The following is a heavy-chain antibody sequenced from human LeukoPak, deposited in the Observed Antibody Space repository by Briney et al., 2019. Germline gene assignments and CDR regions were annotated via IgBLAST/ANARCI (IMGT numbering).Heavy chain of an antibody. D-gene: IGHD1-14*01. V-gene: IGHV1-2*02. J-gene: IGHJ5*02. CDR1: GYTFTGYY. CDR3: VRGTVDP. CDR2: INPNSGGT. Sequence: ASVKVSCKASGYTFTGYYVHWVRQAPGQGLEWMGWINPNSGGTNYAQKFQGRVTMTRDTSISTAYMELTRLTSDDTAIYYCVRGTVDPWGQGTLVTVSS.